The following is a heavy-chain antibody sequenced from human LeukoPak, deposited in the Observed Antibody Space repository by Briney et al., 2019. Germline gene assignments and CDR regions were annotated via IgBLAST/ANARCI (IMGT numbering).Heavy chain of an antibody. CDR3: GREFHDFWPPYGMDV. D-gene: IGHD3-3*01. V-gene: IGHV1-69*01. Sequence: SVKVSCTASGGTFSSYAISWVRQATGQGLDWMGGIIPIFGTANYAQKFQGRVTITADESTSTAYMELSSLRSEDTSVYYCGREFHDFWPPYGMDVWGQGNTVTVSS. CDR2: IIPIFGTA. J-gene: IGHJ6*02. CDR1: GGTFSSYA.